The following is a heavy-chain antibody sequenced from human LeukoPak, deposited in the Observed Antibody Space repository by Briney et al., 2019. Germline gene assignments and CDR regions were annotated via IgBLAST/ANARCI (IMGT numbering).Heavy chain of an antibody. V-gene: IGHV3-20*04. CDR3: ARYYGSDYYMDV. CDR2: INWNGGST. CDR1: GFTFDDYG. Sequence: GGSLRLSCAASGFTFDDYGMSWVRQAPGKGLEWVSGINWNGGSTGYAGSVKGRFTISRDNAKNSLYLQMNSLRAEDTALYYCARYYGSDYYMDVWGKGTTVTVSS. D-gene: IGHD3-10*01. J-gene: IGHJ6*03.